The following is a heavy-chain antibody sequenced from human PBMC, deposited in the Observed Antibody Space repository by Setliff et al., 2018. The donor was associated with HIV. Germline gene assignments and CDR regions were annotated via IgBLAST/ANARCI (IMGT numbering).Heavy chain of an antibody. D-gene: IGHD5-18*01. CDR3: ARGRPAMEGGGDYFDY. V-gene: IGHV4-4*07. Sequence: PSETLSLTCTVSGASINNYYWNWIRQPSGKGLEWIGRIYPSATGKGLEWIGRMHTSGSANYNPSLQSRVSISLDTSKNHFSLHLRSVTTADTAVYYCARGRPAMEGGGDYFDYWGQGALVTVSS. J-gene: IGHJ4*02. CDR1: GASINNYY. CDR2: MHTSGSA.